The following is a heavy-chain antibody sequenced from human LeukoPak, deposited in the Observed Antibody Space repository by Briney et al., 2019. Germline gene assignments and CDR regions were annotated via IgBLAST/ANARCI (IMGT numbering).Heavy chain of an antibody. Sequence: PGGSLRLSCAASGFTFSNAWMSWVRQAPGKGLEWVGRIKSKTDGGTTDYAAPVKGRFTISRDDSKNTLYLQMNSLKTEDTAVYYCTTTFWSGYWFYDYWGQGTLVTVSS. CDR2: IKSKTDGGTT. CDR3: TTTFWSGYWFYDY. CDR1: GFTFSNAW. D-gene: IGHD3-3*01. V-gene: IGHV3-15*01. J-gene: IGHJ4*02.